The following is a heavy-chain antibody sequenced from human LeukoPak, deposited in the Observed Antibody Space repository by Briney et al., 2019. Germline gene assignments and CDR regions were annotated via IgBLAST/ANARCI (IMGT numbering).Heavy chain of an antibody. D-gene: IGHD6-19*01. V-gene: IGHV3-23*01. CDR3: AKGRIAVEFDY. CDR2: ISGSGGGT. Sequence: PGGSLRLSCAASGFTFSSYGMTWVRQAPGKGLEWVSAISGSGGGTYYADSVKGRFTISRDNSKNTLYLQMNSLRAEDTAVYYCAKGRIAVEFDYWGQGALVTVSS. J-gene: IGHJ4*02. CDR1: GFTFSSYG.